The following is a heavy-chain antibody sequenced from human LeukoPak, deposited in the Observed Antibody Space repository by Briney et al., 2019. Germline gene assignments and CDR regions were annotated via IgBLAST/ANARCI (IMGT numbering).Heavy chain of an antibody. CDR1: GFTFGTYA. Sequence: GGSLRLSCAASGFTFGTYAMNWVRQAPGKGLEWVSGVLASGSTTYYADSVKGRFTISRDNSKNTLYLQMNSLRAEDTAIYYCAKDRVPDGRWNFDFWGQGTLVTVSS. J-gene: IGHJ4*02. CDR3: AKDRVPDGRWNFDF. D-gene: IGHD1-1*01. V-gene: IGHV3-23*01. CDR2: VLASGSTT.